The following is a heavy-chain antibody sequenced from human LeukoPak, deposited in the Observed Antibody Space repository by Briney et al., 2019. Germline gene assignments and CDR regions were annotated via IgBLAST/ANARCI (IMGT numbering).Heavy chain of an antibody. CDR1: GFTFSSYG. CDR2: ISHDGSNK. V-gene: IGHV3-30*18. D-gene: IGHD6-13*01. J-gene: IGHJ4*02. CDR3: AKDPLGYSHSSPGDY. Sequence: GGSLRLSCAASGFTFSSYGMHWVRQAPGKGLEWVALISHDGSNKYYADSVKGRFTISRDNPKNTLHLQMNSLRPDDMAVYYCAKDPLGYSHSSPGDYWGQGTLVTVSS.